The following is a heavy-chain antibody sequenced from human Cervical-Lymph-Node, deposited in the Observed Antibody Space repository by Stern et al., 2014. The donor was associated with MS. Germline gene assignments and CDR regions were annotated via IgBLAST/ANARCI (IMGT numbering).Heavy chain of an antibody. CDR3: AKEDGYSYVLDY. J-gene: IGHJ4*02. CDR1: GFTFSSYG. D-gene: IGHD5-18*01. V-gene: IGHV3-30*18. CDR2: ISYDGSNK. Sequence: QVQLVESGGGVVQPGRSLRLSCAASGFTFSSYGMHWVRQAPGKGLEWVAVISYDGSNKYYADSVKGRFTISRDNSKNTLYLQMNSLRAEDTAVYYCAKEDGYSYVLDYWGQGTLVTVSS.